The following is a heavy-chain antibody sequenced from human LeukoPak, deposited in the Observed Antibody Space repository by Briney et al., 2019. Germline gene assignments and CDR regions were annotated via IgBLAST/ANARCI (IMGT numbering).Heavy chain of an antibody. Sequence: GGSLRLSCVACGFTFSDYYINWIRQAPGRGLECVSYISGSGSDLYYADSVKGRFTISRDNAKNSLYLQMNSLRAEDTAVYYCARSIGSYYTMDVWGQGTTVTVSS. V-gene: IGHV3-11*01. D-gene: IGHD3-22*01. J-gene: IGHJ6*02. CDR3: ARSIGSYYTMDV. CDR2: ISGSGSDL. CDR1: GFTFSDYY.